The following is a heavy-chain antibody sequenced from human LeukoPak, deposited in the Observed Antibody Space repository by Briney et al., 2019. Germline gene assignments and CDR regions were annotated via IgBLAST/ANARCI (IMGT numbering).Heavy chain of an antibody. CDR2: ISYDGSNK. Sequence: GGSLRLSCAASGFTFSSYGMHWVRQAPGKGLEWVSDISYDGSNKYYADSVKGRFTISRDNSKNTLYLQMNSLRAEDTAVYYCAKDRPCTTCSPSDYWGQGTLVTVSS. V-gene: IGHV3-30*18. CDR3: AKDRPCTTCSPSDY. D-gene: IGHD2-2*01. CDR1: GFTFSSYG. J-gene: IGHJ4*02.